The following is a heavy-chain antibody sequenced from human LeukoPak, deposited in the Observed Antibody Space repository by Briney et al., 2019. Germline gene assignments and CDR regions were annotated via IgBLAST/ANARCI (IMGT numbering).Heavy chain of an antibody. CDR2: FRVYSGNT. V-gene: IGHV1-18*01. D-gene: IGHD3-22*01. CDR1: GTTFTNKG. CDR3: AISQGSYYDTSGYLGGDY. J-gene: IGHJ4*02. Sequence: EASVKVSGRASGTTFTNKGFFWGGQPPGKGLDGWEGFRVYSGNTNYAQKLQGRVTMTTETSTSTAYMELESLRSDDTAVYYCAISQGSYYDTSGYLGGDYWGQGTLVTVSS.